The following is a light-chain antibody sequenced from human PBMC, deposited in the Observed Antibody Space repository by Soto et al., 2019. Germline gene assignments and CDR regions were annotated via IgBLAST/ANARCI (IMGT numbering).Light chain of an antibody. J-gene: IGLJ1*01. CDR3: SSYAGTDNFYV. CDR1: SSDVGGNNF. V-gene: IGLV2-8*01. CDR2: AIT. Sequence: QSALTQPASVSGSPGQSITISCTGTSSDVGGNNFVSWYQQHPDKAPKLMIYAITKRPSGVPDRFSGSKSASTASLTVSGLQAEDEADYYCSSYAGTDNFYVFGTGTKVTVL.